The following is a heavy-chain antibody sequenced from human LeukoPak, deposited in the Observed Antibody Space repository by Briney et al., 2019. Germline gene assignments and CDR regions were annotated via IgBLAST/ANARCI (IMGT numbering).Heavy chain of an antibody. D-gene: IGHD6-19*01. CDR2: ISSSSSYI. V-gene: IGHV3-21*01. J-gene: IGHJ4*02. Sequence: GGSLRLSCAASEFTFSSYTMNWVRQAPGKGLEWVSSISSSSSYIHYVDSVKGRFTISRDNAKNSLYLQMNSLRAEDTAVYYCARDLGYSSGPNYWGQGTRVTVSS. CDR1: EFTFSSYT. CDR3: ARDLGYSSGPNY.